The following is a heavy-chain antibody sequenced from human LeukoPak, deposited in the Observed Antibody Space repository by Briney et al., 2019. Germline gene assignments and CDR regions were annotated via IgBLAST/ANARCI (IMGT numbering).Heavy chain of an antibody. CDR2: IYSGGST. CDR1: GFTVSSNY. V-gene: IGHV3-53*01. D-gene: IGHD4-17*01. CDR3: ARATTVTSLFDY. J-gene: IGHJ4*02. Sequence: GGSLRLSCAASGFTVSSNYMSWVRQAPGKGLEWVSVIYSGGSTYYADSVKGRFTISRGNSKNTLYLQMNSLRAEDTAVYYCARATTVTSLFDYWGQGTLVTVSS.